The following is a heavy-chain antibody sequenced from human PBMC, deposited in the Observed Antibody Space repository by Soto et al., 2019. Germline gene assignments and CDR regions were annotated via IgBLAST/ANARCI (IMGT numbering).Heavy chain of an antibody. V-gene: IGHV3-66*01. D-gene: IGHD2-8*02. CDR1: GLTVSNNY. J-gene: IGHJ3*02. Sequence: PGGSLRLSCASSGLTVSNNYMSWVRQAPGKGLEWVSVIYGGGDTFYADSVKGRFTISRDNSKNTVYLQMNSLRAEDTAMYYCVRDPWSDDSFNIWGQGTMVTFSS. CDR3: VRDPWSDDSFNI. CDR2: IYGGGDT.